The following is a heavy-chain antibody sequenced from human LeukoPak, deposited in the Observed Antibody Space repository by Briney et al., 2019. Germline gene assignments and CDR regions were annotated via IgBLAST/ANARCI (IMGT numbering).Heavy chain of an antibody. Sequence: PSETLSLTCTVSGGSIDNYYWSWIRQPPGQGLEWIGCIYYSGSTNYNTSLASRVTVSVDTPKTQFSLKLSSVTAADTAMYYCARGIRMVRAVIRRFRFDYWGQGTLVTVSS. CDR2: IYYSGST. V-gene: IGHV4-59*01. CDR1: GGSIDNYY. D-gene: IGHD3-10*01. J-gene: IGHJ4*02. CDR3: ARGIRMVRAVIRRFRFDY.